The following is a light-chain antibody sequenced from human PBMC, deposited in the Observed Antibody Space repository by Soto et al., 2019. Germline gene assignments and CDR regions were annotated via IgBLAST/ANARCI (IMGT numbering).Light chain of an antibody. CDR2: DAS. CDR3: QQLHGYPIT. J-gene: IGKJ5*01. CDR1: QSISSW. Sequence: DIQMTQSPSTLSASVGDRVTITCRASQSISSWLAWYQQKPGKAPKLLIYDASSLESGVPSSFSGSGSGTDFTLTISSLQPEDFATYFCQQLHGYPITFGQGTRLENK. V-gene: IGKV1-5*01.